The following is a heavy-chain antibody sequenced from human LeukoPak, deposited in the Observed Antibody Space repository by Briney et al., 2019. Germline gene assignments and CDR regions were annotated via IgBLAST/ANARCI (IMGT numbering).Heavy chain of an antibody. Sequence: ASVKVSCKASGYTFTSYDMNWVRQATGQGLEWMGWMNPNSGNTGYAQKFQGRVTMTRNTSISTAYMELSSLRSEDTAVYYCASSVVTAMAWFDPWGQGTLVTVSS. V-gene: IGHV1-8*01. CDR3: ASSVVTAMAWFDP. CDR1: GYTFTSYD. CDR2: MNPNSGNT. J-gene: IGHJ5*02. D-gene: IGHD2-21*02.